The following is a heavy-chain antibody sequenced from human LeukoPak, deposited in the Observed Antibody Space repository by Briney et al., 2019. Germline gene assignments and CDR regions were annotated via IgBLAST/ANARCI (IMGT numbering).Heavy chain of an antibody. J-gene: IGHJ4*02. CDR1: GFTFNTYG. CDR3: AKPHFDY. Sequence: GGSLRLSCVASGFTFNTYGMHWVRQAPGRGLEWVSFIRYDGSNKYYADSVKGRFTISRDNSKNMLYLQMNSLRAEDTAVYYCAKPHFDYWGQGTLVTVSS. CDR2: IRYDGSNK. V-gene: IGHV3-30*02.